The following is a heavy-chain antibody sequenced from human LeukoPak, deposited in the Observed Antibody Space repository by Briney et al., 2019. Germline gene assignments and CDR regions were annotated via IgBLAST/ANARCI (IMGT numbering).Heavy chain of an antibody. J-gene: IGHJ5*02. CDR2: INPNSGGT. CDR1: GGTFSSYA. CDR3: ARDKDYSNYGWFDP. Sequence: ASVKVSCKASGGTFSSYAISWVRQAPGQGLEWMGRINPNSGGTNYAQKFQGRVTMTRDTSISTAYMELSRLRSDDTAVYCCARDKDYSNYGWFDPWGQGTLVTVSS. D-gene: IGHD4-11*01. V-gene: IGHV1-2*06.